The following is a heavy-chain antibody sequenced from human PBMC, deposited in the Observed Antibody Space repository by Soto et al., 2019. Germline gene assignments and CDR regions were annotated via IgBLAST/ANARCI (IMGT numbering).Heavy chain of an antibody. CDR3: ARVWGGAFDI. V-gene: IGHV4-59*01. J-gene: IGHJ3*02. CDR2: IYYSGST. Sequence: QVQLQESGQGLVKPSETLSLTCTVSGGSISSYYWSWIRQPPGKGLEWIGYIYYSGSTNYNPSLKSRVTLTVDTSKNQFSLKLSSVTAADTAVYYCARVWGGAFDIWGQGTMVTVSS. CDR1: GGSISSYY. D-gene: IGHD3-10*01.